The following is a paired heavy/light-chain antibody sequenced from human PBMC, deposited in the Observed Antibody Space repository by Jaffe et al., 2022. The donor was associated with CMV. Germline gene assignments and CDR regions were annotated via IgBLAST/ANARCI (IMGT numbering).Heavy chain of an antibody. CDR3: ARDDTGYSSSWENYYGMDV. CDR2: IYTSGST. J-gene: IGHJ6*02. Sequence: QVQLQESGPGLVKPSETLSLTCTVSGGSISSYYWSWIRQPAGKGLEWIGRIYTSGSTNYNPSLKSRVTMSVDTSKNQFSLKLSSVTAADTAVYYCARDDTGYSSSWENYYGMDVWGQGTTVTVSS. CDR1: GGSISSYY. V-gene: IGHV4-4*07. D-gene: IGHD6-6*01.
Light chain of an antibody. CDR2: RNN. Sequence: QSVLTQPPSASGTPGQRVTISCSGSSSNIGSNYVYWYQQLPGTAPKLLIYRNNQRPSGVPDRFSGSKSGTSASLAISGLRSEDEADYYCAAWDDSLSGFGVFGGGTKLTVL. CDR3: AAWDDSLSGFGV. CDR1: SSNIGSNY. J-gene: IGLJ2*01. V-gene: IGLV1-47*01.